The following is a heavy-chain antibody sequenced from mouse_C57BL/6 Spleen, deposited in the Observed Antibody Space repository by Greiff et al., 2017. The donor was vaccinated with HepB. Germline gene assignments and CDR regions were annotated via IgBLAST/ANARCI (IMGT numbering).Heavy chain of an antibody. CDR3: ARGDGPYAMDY. CDR2: IDPSDSET. Sequence: VQLQQPGAELVRPGSSVKLSCKASGYTFTSYWMHWVKQSPIQGLEWIGNIDPSDSETHYNQKFKDKATLTVDKSSSTAYMQLSSLTSEDSAVYYCARGDGPYAMDYWGQGTSVTVSS. V-gene: IGHV1-52*01. J-gene: IGHJ4*01. D-gene: IGHD2-3*01. CDR1: GYTFTSYW.